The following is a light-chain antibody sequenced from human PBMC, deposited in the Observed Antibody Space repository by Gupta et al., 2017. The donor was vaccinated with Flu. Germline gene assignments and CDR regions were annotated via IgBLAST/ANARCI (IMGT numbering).Light chain of an antibody. CDR1: QSVNNNL. Sequence: GTLSLSPGQIATLSCRARQSVNNNLLTRYQPEPGQTPRLLIYGASGTATPIPDRFSGCGSGTAFTLTILRREPEDFAVYYCHQDCTSVYTFGPGTXMEIK. CDR3: HQDCTSVYT. V-gene: IGKV3-20*01. CDR2: GAS. J-gene: IGKJ2*01.